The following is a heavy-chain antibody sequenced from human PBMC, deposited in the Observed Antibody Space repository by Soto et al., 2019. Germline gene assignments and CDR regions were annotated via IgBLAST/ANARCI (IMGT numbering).Heavy chain of an antibody. V-gene: IGHV4-34*01. CDR1: GGSFSCHS. D-gene: IGHD3-10*01. CDR2: INHRGRV. J-gene: IGHJ5*01. Sequence: ASETLSLTCAVYGGSFSCHSWTWIRQSPGKGLEWIGDINHRGRVHYIPSLKSGGTTSLDTSKNQFSLTLSAVTAADTAMYYCSTRAYDTYCYYRFDPWGQGTLVTVSS. CDR3: STRAYDTYCYYRFDP.